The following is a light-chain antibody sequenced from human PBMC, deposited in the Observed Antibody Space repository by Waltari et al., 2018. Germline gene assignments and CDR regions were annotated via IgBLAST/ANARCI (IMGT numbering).Light chain of an antibody. CDR3: QQYRSYMYT. J-gene: IGKJ2*01. CDR1: QTISGW. Sequence: DIQMTQSPSTLSASVGDRVTVTCRASQTISGWLAWYQQKPGKAPKLLIYEASILQSGVPSRFSGSGSGTEFTLTINSLQPDDSATYYCQQYRSYMYTFGQGTKLEI. CDR2: EAS. V-gene: IGKV1-5*03.